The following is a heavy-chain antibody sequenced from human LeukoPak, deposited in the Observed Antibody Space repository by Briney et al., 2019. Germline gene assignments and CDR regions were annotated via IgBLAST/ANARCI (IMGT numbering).Heavy chain of an antibody. CDR1: GFTFSSYG. V-gene: IGHV3-33*01. CDR2: IWCDGSNK. D-gene: IGHD3-3*01. J-gene: IGHJ4*02. Sequence: GRSLRLSCAASGFTFSSYGMHWVRQAPGKGLEWVAVIWCDGSNKYYADSVKGRFTISRDNSKNTLYLQMNSLRAEDTAVYYCARDSLRSGYLDYWGQGTLVTVSS. CDR3: ARDSLRSGYLDY.